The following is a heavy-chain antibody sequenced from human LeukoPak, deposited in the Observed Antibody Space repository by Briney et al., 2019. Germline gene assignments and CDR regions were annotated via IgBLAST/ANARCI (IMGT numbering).Heavy chain of an antibody. Sequence: SETLSLTCTVSGGSISSSSYYWGWIRQPPGKGLEWIGSIYYSGSTYYNPSLKSRVTISVDTSRNQFSLKLSSVTAADTAVYYCARSVAGDFDYWGQGTLVTVSS. CDR3: ARSVAGDFDY. J-gene: IGHJ4*02. CDR1: GGSISSSSYY. V-gene: IGHV4-39*07. CDR2: IYYSGST. D-gene: IGHD6-19*01.